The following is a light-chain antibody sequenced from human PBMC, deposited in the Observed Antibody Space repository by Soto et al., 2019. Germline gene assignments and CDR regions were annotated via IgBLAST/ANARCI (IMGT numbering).Light chain of an antibody. Sequence: QSVLTQPASVSGSPGQSITISCTGTSSDIGSSNLVSWYQDHPGKAPKLIIYEATQRPSGISYRFSGSKSGNTASLTISGLQAEDEADSYCCSYAGSNTYVFGTRTKVTVL. CDR3: CSYAGSNTYV. J-gene: IGLJ1*01. CDR2: EAT. CDR1: SSDIGSSNL. V-gene: IGLV2-23*01.